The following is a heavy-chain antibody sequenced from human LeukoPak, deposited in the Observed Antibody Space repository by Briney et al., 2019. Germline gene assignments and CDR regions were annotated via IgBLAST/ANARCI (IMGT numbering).Heavy chain of an antibody. CDR2: ISGSGGST. V-gene: IGHV3-23*01. Sequence: GGSLRLSCAASGFTFNNYAMSWVRQAPGKGLEWVSAISGSGGSTSYADSVKGRFTISRDNSKNSLYIQMNSLRVEDTAVYYCAKVLGPSGTYRRAPFDYWGQGTLVTVSS. J-gene: IGHJ4*02. CDR1: GFTFNNYA. D-gene: IGHD1-26*01. CDR3: AKVLGPSGTYRRAPFDY.